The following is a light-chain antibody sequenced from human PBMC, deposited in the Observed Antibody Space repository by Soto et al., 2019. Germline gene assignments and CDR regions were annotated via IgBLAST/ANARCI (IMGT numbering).Light chain of an antibody. CDR1: SSDVGGYDY. J-gene: IGLJ3*02. CDR3: SSYTSSKSWV. Sequence: QSALTQPASVSGSPGQSIAISCTGTSSDVGGYDYVSWYQQHPGRAPKLIIYDVSNRPSGASNRFSGSKSGNTASLTISGLQPEDEADYYCSSYTSSKSWVFGGGTKLTVL. V-gene: IGLV2-14*01. CDR2: DVS.